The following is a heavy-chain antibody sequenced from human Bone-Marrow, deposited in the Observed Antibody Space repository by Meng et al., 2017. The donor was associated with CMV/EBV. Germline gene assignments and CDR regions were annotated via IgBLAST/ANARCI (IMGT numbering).Heavy chain of an antibody. V-gene: IGHV3-73*01. CDR1: FRGAA. CDR2: IRSKANSYAT. Sequence: FRGAAMHWVRQASGKGLEWVGRIRSKANSYATAYAASVKGRFTISRDDSKNTAYLQMNSLKTEDTAVYYCTRNRYCSGGSCYGWFDPWGQGTLVTVSS. D-gene: IGHD2-15*01. CDR3: TRNRYCSGGSCYGWFDP. J-gene: IGHJ5*02.